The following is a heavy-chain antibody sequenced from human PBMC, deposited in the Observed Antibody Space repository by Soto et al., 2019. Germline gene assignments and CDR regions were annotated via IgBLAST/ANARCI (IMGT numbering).Heavy chain of an antibody. CDR3: AHTSEYSDRYSFIYFDY. CDR2: IYWDDDK. CDR1: GFSLSTSGVG. Sequence: QITLKESGPTLVKPTQTLTLTCTFSGFSLSTSGVGVGWIRQPPGKALEWLALIYWDDDKRYSPSLKSRLTITKDTSKTQVVLTMTNMDPVDTATYYCAHTSEYSDRYSFIYFDYWGQGTLVTVSS. V-gene: IGHV2-5*02. D-gene: IGHD6-6*01. J-gene: IGHJ4*02.